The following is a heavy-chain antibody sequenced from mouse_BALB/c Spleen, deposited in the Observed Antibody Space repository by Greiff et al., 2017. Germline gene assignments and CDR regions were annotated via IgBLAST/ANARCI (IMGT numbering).Heavy chain of an antibody. D-gene: IGHD4-1*01. CDR1: GFTFSDYY. Sequence: EVQVVESGGGLVKPGGSLKLSCAASGFTFSDYYMYWVRQTPEKRLEWVATISDGGSYTYYPDGVKGRFTISRDNAKNNLYLQMSSLKSEDTAMYYCARGGWDAYFDYWGQGTTLTVSS. CDR2: ISDGGSYT. V-gene: IGHV5-4*02. CDR3: ARGGWDAYFDY. J-gene: IGHJ2*01.